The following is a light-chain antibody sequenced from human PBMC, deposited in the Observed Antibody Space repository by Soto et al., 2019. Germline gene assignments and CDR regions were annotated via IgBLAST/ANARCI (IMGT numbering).Light chain of an antibody. J-gene: IGKJ1*01. CDR3: QQYNSYS. Sequence: DIQMTQSPSALSASIGDRVTITCRASQSISICLAWYQQKPGKAPKLLIYAASSLESGVPSRFSGSGSGTEFTLTISSLQPDDFATYYCQQYNSYSFGQGTKVDIK. CDR2: AAS. V-gene: IGKV1-5*03. CDR1: QSISIC.